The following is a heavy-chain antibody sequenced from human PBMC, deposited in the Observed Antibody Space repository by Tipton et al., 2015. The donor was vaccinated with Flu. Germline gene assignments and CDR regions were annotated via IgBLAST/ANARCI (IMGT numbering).Heavy chain of an antibody. CDR1: GYSISSGYY. Sequence: GLVKPSETLSLNCAVSGYSISSGYYWGWIRQAPGKGLEWIGQISRGGATYYNSSLQSRATISVDSSRNRFSLKVRSVTAADTATYYCARRDYSNYVSQPKNWFDLWGQGILVTVSS. J-gene: IGHJ5*02. D-gene: IGHD4-11*01. V-gene: IGHV4-38-2*01. CDR2: ISRGGAT. CDR3: ARRDYSNYVSQPKNWFDL.